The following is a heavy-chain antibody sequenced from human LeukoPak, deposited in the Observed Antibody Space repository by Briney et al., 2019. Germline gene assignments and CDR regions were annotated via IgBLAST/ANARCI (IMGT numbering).Heavy chain of an antibody. CDR1: GGTFSSYA. J-gene: IGHJ4*02. Sequence: ASVKVSCKASGGTFSSYAISWVRQAPGQGLEWMGGIIPIFGTANYAQKFQGRVTITADESTSIAYMELSSLRSEDTAVYYCAKDIPDSSGYFILIKTDTYFDYWGQGTLVTVSS. CDR2: IIPIFGTA. D-gene: IGHD3-22*01. V-gene: IGHV1-69*13. CDR3: AKDIPDSSGYFILIKTDTYFDY.